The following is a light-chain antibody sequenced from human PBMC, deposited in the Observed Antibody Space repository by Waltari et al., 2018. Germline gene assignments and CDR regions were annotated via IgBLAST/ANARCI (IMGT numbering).Light chain of an antibody. V-gene: IGLV2-23*02. J-gene: IGLJ3*02. CDR1: SSGVGTYNL. CDR2: EVS. Sequence: QSALTQPASVSGSPGQSITISCTEASSGVGTYNLVSWYQHHPGKAPKVILYEVSKRPSGVSNRFSGAKAGNTASLTISGLQPEDEADYFCSSYTGSGTPRLFGGGTKLTVL. CDR3: SSYTGSGTPRL.